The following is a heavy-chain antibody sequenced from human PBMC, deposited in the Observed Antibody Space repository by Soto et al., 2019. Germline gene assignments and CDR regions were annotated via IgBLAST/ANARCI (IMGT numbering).Heavy chain of an antibody. CDR2: TRNKANRYTT. CDR1: GFTFSDHY. Sequence: GGSLRLSCAASGFTFSDHYMDWVRQAPGKGLEWVGRTRNKANRYTTEYAASVKGRFTISRDDSKNSLYLQMSSLKTEDTAVYYCVRGPVVTGAVLDLYYLDYWGRGTLVTVSS. CDR3: VRGPVVTGAVLDLYYLDY. J-gene: IGHJ4*02. D-gene: IGHD3-10*02. V-gene: IGHV3-72*01.